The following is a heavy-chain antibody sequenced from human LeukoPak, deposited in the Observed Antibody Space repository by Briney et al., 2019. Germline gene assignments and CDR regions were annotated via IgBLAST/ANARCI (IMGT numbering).Heavy chain of an antibody. CDR3: ARGFRDTAMFLDY. Sequence: GGSLRLPCAASGISFSSYEMNWVRQAPGKGLEWISCISSSGTTMYYADSVKGRFTISRDNAKNSLYLQMNSLRAEDTAVYYCARGFRDTAMFLDYWGQGTLVTVSS. CDR1: GISFSSYE. CDR2: ISSSGTTM. V-gene: IGHV3-48*03. D-gene: IGHD5-18*01. J-gene: IGHJ4*02.